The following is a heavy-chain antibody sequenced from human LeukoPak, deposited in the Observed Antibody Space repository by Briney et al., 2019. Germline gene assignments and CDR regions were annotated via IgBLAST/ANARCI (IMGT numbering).Heavy chain of an antibody. D-gene: IGHD4-17*01. Sequence: SETLSLTCTVSGGSISSGGYYWSWIRQHPGKGLEWIGYIYYSGSTYYNPSLKSRVTISVDTPKNQFSLKLSSVTAADTAVYYCARVYGDSDAFDIWGQGTMVTVSS. CDR2: IYYSGST. J-gene: IGHJ3*02. CDR1: GGSISSGGYY. V-gene: IGHV4-31*03. CDR3: ARVYGDSDAFDI.